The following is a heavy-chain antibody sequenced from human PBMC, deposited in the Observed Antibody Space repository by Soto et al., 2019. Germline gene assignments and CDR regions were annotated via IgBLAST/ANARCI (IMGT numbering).Heavy chain of an antibody. J-gene: IGHJ5*02. CDR1: GFTFSSYA. Sequence: GGSLRLSCAASGFTFSSYAMSWVRQAPGKGLEWVSAISGSGGSTYYADSVKGRFTISRDNSKNTLYLQMNSLGAEDTAVYYCAKKRGYCSGGSCLQNNWFDPWGQGTLVTVSS. CDR2: ISGSGGST. D-gene: IGHD2-15*01. CDR3: AKKRGYCSGGSCLQNNWFDP. V-gene: IGHV3-23*01.